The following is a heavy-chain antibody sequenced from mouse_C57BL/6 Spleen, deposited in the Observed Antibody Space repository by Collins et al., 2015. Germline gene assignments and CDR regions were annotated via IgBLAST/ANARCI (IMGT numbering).Heavy chain of an antibody. Sequence: EAQLQQSGAELVRPGALVKLSCKASGFNIKDYYMHWVKQRPEQGLEWIGWIDPENGNTIYDPKFQGKASITADTSSNTAYLQLSSLTSEDTAVYYCAMDFDYWGQGTTLTVSS. CDR2: IDPENGNT. V-gene: IGHV14-1*02. CDR1: GFNIKDYY. J-gene: IGHJ2*01. CDR3: AMDFDY.